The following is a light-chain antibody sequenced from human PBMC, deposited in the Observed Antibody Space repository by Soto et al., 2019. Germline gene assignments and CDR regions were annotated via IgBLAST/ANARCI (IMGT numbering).Light chain of an antibody. J-gene: IGKJ1*01. CDR2: GAS. CDR1: QSLSSSY. Sequence: EIVLTQSPGTLSLSPGERVTLSCRASQSLSSSYLAWYQQKPGQAPRLLIYGASSRATGIPDRFSGSGPGTDFTLTISRLEPEDSAVYYCQQYGTSLWTVGQGTKVEIK. V-gene: IGKV3-20*01. CDR3: QQYGTSLWT.